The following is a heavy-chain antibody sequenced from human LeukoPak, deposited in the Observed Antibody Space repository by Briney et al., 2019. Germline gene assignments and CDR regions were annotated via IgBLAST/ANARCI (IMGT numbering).Heavy chain of an antibody. D-gene: IGHD2-15*01. J-gene: IGHJ4*02. CDR3: ATYCSGGSCYSLEDY. CDR1: GITFSNYW. CDR2: ISSSSSYI. Sequence: GGSLRLSCAASGITFSNYWMHWVRQAPGKGLVWVSSISSSSSYIYYADSVKGRFTISRDNAKNSLYLQMNSLRAEDTAVYYCATYCSGGSCYSLEDYWGQGTLVTVSS. V-gene: IGHV3-21*01.